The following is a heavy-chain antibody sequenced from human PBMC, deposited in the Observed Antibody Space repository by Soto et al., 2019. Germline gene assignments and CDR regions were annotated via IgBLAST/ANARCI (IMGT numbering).Heavy chain of an antibody. CDR2: IYKSATT. D-gene: IGHD2-15*01. V-gene: IGHV4-30-4*01. CDR3: ARGRYCLTGRCFPNWFDS. J-gene: IGHJ5*01. CDR1: GDSISTVDYF. Sequence: SETLSLTCSVSGDSISTVDYFWAWIRQPPGQALEYIGYIYKSATTYYNPSFEGRVAISLDTSKSHFSLNVTSVTAADTAVYFCARGRYCLTGRCFPNWFDSWGQGTLVTVS.